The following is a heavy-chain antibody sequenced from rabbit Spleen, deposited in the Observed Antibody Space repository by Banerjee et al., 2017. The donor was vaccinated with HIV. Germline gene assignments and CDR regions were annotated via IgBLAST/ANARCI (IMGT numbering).Heavy chain of an antibody. J-gene: IGHJ6*01. Sequence: QQQLKETGGGLVQPGGSLTLSCKASGFDFSAYTFMCWVRQAPGKGLEWIACIDSGSRDFTYYASWAKGRFTISKTSSTTVTLQMTSLTVADTATYFCARDTGTSFSTYGMDLWGQGTLVTVS. V-gene: IGHV1S45*01. D-gene: IGHD8-1*01. CDR2: IDSGSRDFT. CDR1: GFDFSAYTF. CDR3: ARDTGTSFSTYGMDL.